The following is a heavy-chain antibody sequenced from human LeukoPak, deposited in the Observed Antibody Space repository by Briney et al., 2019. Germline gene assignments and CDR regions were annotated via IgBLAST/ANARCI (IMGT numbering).Heavy chain of an antibody. J-gene: IGHJ4*02. CDR2: INWNGGST. CDR1: GFTFSSYE. V-gene: IGHV3-20*04. CDR3: ARGLTWFGELSPPFDY. D-gene: IGHD3-10*01. Sequence: PGGSLRPSCAASGFTFSSYEMNWVRQAPGKGLEWVSGINWNGGSTGYVDSVKGRFTISRDNAKNSLYLQMNSLRAEDTALYYCARGLTWFGELSPPFDYWGQGTLVTVSS.